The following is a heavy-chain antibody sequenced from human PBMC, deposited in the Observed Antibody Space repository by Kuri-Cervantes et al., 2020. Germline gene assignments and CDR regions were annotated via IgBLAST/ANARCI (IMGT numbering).Heavy chain of an antibody. CDR1: GFTFDDYA. CDR2: ISWNSGSI. V-gene: IGHV3-9*01. Sequence: GGSLRLSCAASGFTFDDYAMHWVRQAPGKGLEWVSGISWNSGSIGYADSVKGRFTISRDNAKNTLYLQMNSLRAEDTAVYYCAKDRHSSSRPRYFDLWGRGTLVTVSS. D-gene: IGHD6-6*01. J-gene: IGHJ2*01. CDR3: AKDRHSSSRPRYFDL.